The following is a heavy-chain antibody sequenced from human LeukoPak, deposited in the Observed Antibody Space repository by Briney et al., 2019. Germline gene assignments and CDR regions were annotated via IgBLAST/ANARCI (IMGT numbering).Heavy chain of an antibody. J-gene: IGHJ5*01. D-gene: IGHD1-26*01. CDR3: VRDWDHFDFDS. Sequence: PGGSLRLSCAASGFTFRNYWMHGVRQAPGKGLVWVSRIKGDGTHTIYADSVKGRFSISRDNAKSTLYLQMRSLRADDTAVYYCVRDWDHFDFDSWGQGTLVTVSS. V-gene: IGHV3-74*01. CDR2: IKGDGTHT. CDR1: GFTFRNYW.